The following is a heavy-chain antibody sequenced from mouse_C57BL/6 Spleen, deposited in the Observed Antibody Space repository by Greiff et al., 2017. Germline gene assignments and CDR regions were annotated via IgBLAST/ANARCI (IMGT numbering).Heavy chain of an antibody. V-gene: IGHV1-26*01. CDR3: ARASLGRGYFDY. CDR2: INPNNGGT. J-gene: IGHJ2*01. CDR1: GYTFTDYY. D-gene: IGHD4-1*01. Sequence: VQLKQSGPELVKPGASVKISCKASGYTFTDYYMNWVKQSHGKSLEWIGDINPNNGGTSYNQKFKGKATLTVDKSSSTAYMELRSLTSEDSAVYYCARASLGRGYFDYWGQGTTLTVSS.